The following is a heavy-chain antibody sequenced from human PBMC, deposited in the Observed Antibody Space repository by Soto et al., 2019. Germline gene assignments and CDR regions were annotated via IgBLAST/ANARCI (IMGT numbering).Heavy chain of an antibody. D-gene: IGHD6-6*01. CDR1: GYSFTSYW. V-gene: IGHV5-51*01. CDR3: SILPHCIAASPCDYYGMDV. Sequence: PGESLKICCNGSGYSFTSYWIGWVRQMPGKGLEWMGIIYPGDSDTRYSPSFQGQVTISADKSISTAYLQWSSLKASDTAMYYCSILPHCIAASPCDYYGMDVWGQGTTVTVSS. CDR2: IYPGDSDT. J-gene: IGHJ6*02.